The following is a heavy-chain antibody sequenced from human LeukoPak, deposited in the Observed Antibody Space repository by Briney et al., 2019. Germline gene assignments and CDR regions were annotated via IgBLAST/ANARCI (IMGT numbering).Heavy chain of an antibody. CDR1: GGSFSGYY. Sequence: PSETLSLTCAVYGGSFSGYYWSWIRQPPGKGLEWIGEINHSGSTNYNPSLKSRVTISVDTSKNQFSLKLSSVTAADTAVYYCARGLRWVARGVLPPPFFDYWGQGTLVTVSS. D-gene: IGHD3-10*01. CDR2: INHSGST. CDR3: ARGLRWVARGVLPPPFFDY. V-gene: IGHV4-34*01. J-gene: IGHJ4*02.